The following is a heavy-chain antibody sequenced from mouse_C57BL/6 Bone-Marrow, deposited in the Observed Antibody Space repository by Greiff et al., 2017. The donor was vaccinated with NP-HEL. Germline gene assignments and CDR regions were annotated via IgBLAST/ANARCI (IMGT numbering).Heavy chain of an antibody. Sequence: QVQLQQPGAELVKPGASVKLSCKASGYTFTSYWMHWVKQRPGQGLEWIGMIHPNSGSTNYNEKFKSKATLTVDKSSSTAYMQLNSLTSEDSAVYYCARSPITTLDYWGQGTTLTVSS. D-gene: IGHD1-1*01. J-gene: IGHJ2*01. CDR1: GYTFTSYW. V-gene: IGHV1-64*01. CDR2: IHPNSGST. CDR3: ARSPITTLDY.